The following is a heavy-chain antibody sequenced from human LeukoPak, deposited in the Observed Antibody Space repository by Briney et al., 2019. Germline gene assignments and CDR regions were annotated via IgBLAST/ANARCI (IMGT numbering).Heavy chain of an antibody. CDR1: GYTFTSYD. D-gene: IGHD3-22*01. J-gene: IGHJ4*02. CDR2: MNPNSGNT. V-gene: IGHV1-8*01. CDR3: ARGSAYYYDSSGYYLSY. Sequence: ASVKVSCKASGYTFTSYDINWVRQATGQGLEWMGWMNPNSGNTGYAQKFKGRVTMTRNTSISTAYMELSSLRSEDTAAYYCARGSAYYYDSSGYYLSYWGQGTLVTVSS.